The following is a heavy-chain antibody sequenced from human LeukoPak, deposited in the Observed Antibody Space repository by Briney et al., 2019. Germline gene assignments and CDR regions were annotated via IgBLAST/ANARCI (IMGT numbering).Heavy chain of an antibody. D-gene: IGHD1-26*01. J-gene: IGHJ4*02. Sequence: PGGSLRLSCAASGFTFNDYGMDWVRQTPGKGPEWVSYISSSSSTIYYADSVKGRFTISRDNAKNSLYLQMNSLRAEDTAVYYCAKDWDLVGGTTYFDYWGQGTLVTVSS. CDR2: ISSSSSTI. CDR3: AKDWDLVGGTTYFDY. CDR1: GFTFNDYG. V-gene: IGHV3-48*01.